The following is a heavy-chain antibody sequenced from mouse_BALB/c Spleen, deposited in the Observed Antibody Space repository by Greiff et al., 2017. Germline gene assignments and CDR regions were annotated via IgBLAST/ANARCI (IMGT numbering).Heavy chain of an antibody. Sequence: EVQLQQSGAELVRSGASVKLSCTASGFNIKDYYMHWVKQRPEQGLEWIGWIDPENGDTEYAPKFQGKATMTADTSSNTAYLQLSSLTSEDTAVYYCNAGFTTATAMDYRGQGTSVTVSS. CDR3: NAGFTTATAMDY. CDR2: IDPENGDT. CDR1: GFNIKDYY. D-gene: IGHD1-2*01. J-gene: IGHJ4*01. V-gene: IGHV14-4*02.